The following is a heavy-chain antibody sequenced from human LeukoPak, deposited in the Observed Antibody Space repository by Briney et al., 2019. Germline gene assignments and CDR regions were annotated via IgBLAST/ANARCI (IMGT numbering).Heavy chain of an antibody. Sequence: GESLKISCKGSGYSFTSYWIGWVRQMPGKGLEWMGIIYPGDSDTRYSPSFQGQVTISADKSISTAYLQWSSLKASDTAMYYCARRLYYGSGSYSYFDYWGQGTLVTVSS. D-gene: IGHD3-10*01. V-gene: IGHV5-51*01. J-gene: IGHJ4*02. CDR2: IYPGDSDT. CDR3: ARRLYYGSGSYSYFDY. CDR1: GYSFTSYW.